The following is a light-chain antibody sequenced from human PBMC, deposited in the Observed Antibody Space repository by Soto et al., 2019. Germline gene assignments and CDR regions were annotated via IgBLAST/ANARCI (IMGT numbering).Light chain of an antibody. CDR3: QCFDNNNFKWV. CDR2: EDD. Sequence: NFMLTQPHSVSESPGKTVTISCTRSSGSVASNYLQWYQRRPGSAPSLLIYEDDKRSSGVPARFSGSIDSASNAASLTVSVLKAEDEADYYCQCFDNNNFKWVFGGGTQLTVL. J-gene: IGLJ3*02. V-gene: IGLV6-57*03. CDR1: SGSVASNY.